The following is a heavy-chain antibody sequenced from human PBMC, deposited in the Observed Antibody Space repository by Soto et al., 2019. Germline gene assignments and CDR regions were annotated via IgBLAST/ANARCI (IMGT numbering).Heavy chain of an antibody. J-gene: IGHJ4*02. CDR3: ARGTSCSSDTCYDLGATKFDH. V-gene: IGHV3-48*01. CDR1: GFTFSIYS. Sequence: EVQLVESGGVLVQPGGSLRLSCAASGFTFSIYSLNWVRQAPGKGLEWISYISHTGFTIYYADSVKGRFTVSRDNAKNSLYLQMNSLRAEDTAIYYCARGTSCSSDTCYDLGATKFDHWGQGTLVAVSS. D-gene: IGHD2-2*01. CDR2: ISHTGFTI.